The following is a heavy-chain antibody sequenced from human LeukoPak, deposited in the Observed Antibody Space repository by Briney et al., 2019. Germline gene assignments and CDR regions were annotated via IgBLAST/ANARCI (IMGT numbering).Heavy chain of an antibody. CDR3: ARVGFYHSGLYYPDY. CDR2: IKQDGSER. J-gene: IGHJ4*02. Sequence: PGGSLRLSWAASGVTFSSYWITWVRQAPGKGLEWVANIKQDGSERPYVDSVKGRFTISRDNAKNPLYLQMNSLRAEDTAVYYCARVGFYHSGLYYPDYWGQGTLVAVSS. D-gene: IGHD3-22*01. CDR1: GVTFSSYW. V-gene: IGHV3-7*01.